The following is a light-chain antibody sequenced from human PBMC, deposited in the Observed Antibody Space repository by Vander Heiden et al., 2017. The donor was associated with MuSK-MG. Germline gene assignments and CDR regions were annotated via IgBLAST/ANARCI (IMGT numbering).Light chain of an antibody. CDR3: QQLNSDPPYT. Sequence: QLTQSPSFLSASVGDRVTITCRASQGISSFLAWYQQKPGKAPKLLIYDTSTLQSGVPSRFSGSGSGTEFTLTISSLQPEDFATYYCQQLNSDPPYTFGQGTKLEIK. CDR2: DTS. V-gene: IGKV1-9*01. CDR1: QGISSF. J-gene: IGKJ2*01.